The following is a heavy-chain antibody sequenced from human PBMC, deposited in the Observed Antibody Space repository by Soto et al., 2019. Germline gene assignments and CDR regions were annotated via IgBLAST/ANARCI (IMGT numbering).Heavy chain of an antibody. V-gene: IGHV3-53*02. Sequence: EVQLVETGGGLIQPGGSLRLSCAASGLTVSSNYMNWVRQAPGKELEWVSVLYSGGSTHYAGSVKGRFIISRDKSKNTLYLQMNSLRVEDTAVYYCARDRPGDEGDGFDIWGHGTMVTVSS. CDR2: LYSGGST. D-gene: IGHD3-10*01. CDR1: GLTVSSNY. J-gene: IGHJ3*02. CDR3: ARDRPGDEGDGFDI.